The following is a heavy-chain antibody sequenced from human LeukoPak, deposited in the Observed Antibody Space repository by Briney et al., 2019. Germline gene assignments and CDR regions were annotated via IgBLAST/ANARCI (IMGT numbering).Heavy chain of an antibody. Sequence: SETLSLTCIVSGGSISSYYWSWIRQPPGKGLEWIGYIHYSGSTNYKSSLKSRVTISVDTSKNQFSLKLSSVTAADTAVYYCARTTEGGYTYDYFYYYYMDVWGKGTTVTISS. J-gene: IGHJ6*03. D-gene: IGHD5-18*01. CDR2: IHYSGST. CDR1: GGSISSYY. CDR3: ARTTEGGYTYDYFYYYYMDV. V-gene: IGHV4-59*01.